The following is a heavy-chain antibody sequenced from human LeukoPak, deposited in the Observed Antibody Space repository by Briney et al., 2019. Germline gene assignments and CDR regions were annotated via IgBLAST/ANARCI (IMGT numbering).Heavy chain of an antibody. Sequence: PGGSLRLSCAASGFTFSSYSMNWVRQAPGRELEWVSSISSSSSYIYYADSVKGRFTISRDNAKNSLYLQMNSLRAEDTAVYYCARDRRAYCSSTSCYGMDVWGQGTTVTVSS. CDR1: GFTFSSYS. CDR2: ISSSSSYI. D-gene: IGHD2-2*01. V-gene: IGHV3-21*01. J-gene: IGHJ6*02. CDR3: ARDRRAYCSSTSCYGMDV.